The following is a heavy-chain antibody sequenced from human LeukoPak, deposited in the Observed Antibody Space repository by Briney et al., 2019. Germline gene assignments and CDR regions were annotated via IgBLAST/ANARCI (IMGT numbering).Heavy chain of an antibody. V-gene: IGHV3-30-3*01. Sequence: GRSLRLSCAATSFTFSNYAIHWGRQAPGKGLEWVAFISDDGSRQHYADSVKGRFTISRDNSKNTLNLQMNSLRAEDTAVYYCVKDRTGTYTLDYWGQGTLVTVSS. CDR2: ISDDGSRQ. D-gene: IGHD3-10*01. CDR3: VKDRTGTYTLDY. CDR1: SFTFSNYA. J-gene: IGHJ4*02.